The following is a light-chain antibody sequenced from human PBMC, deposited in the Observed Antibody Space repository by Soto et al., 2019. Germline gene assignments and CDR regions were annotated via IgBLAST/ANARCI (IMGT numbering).Light chain of an antibody. J-gene: IGKJ2*02. CDR1: QSISSY. Sequence: DIQMTQSPSSVSASVGDRVTITCRASQSISSYLNWYQQKPGKAPKLLIYAASSLQSGVPSRFSGSGSGTDFTLTISSLQPEDFATYYCQQSYSTRRTFGQGTKLEIK. V-gene: IGKV1-39*01. CDR3: QQSYSTRRT. CDR2: AAS.